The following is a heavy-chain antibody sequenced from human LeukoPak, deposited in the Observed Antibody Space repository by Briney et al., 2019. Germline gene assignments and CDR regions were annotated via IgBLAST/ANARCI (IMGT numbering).Heavy chain of an antibody. CDR1: GGSISSSSYY. V-gene: IGHV4-39*01. CDR3: ARQVNPAYYYDSSGYYPEYFQH. D-gene: IGHD3-22*01. CDR2: IYYSGST. Sequence: PSEALSLTCTVSGGSISSSSYYWGWIRQPPGKGLEWIGCIYYSGSTYYNPSLKSRVTISVDTSKNQFSLKLSSVTAADTAVYYCARQVNPAYYYDSSGYYPEYFQHWGQGTLVTVSS. J-gene: IGHJ1*01.